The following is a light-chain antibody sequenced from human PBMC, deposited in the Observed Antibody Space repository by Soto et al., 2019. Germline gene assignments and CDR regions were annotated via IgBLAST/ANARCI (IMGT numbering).Light chain of an antibody. CDR2: WAS. J-gene: IGKJ3*01. V-gene: IGKV4-1*01. CDR1: QSVLHSSNNKDY. Sequence: DIVMTQSPDSLAVSLGERANIYCKSSQSVLHSSNNKDYLAWYQQKPGQSPKLLIYWASTRESGVPDRFSGSGSATEFTLTISSLQAEDVAVYYCQQYYSTPFTFGPGTKVDIK. CDR3: QQYYSTPFT.